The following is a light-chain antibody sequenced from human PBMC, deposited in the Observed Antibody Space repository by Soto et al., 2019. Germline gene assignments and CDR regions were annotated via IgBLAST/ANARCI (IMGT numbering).Light chain of an antibody. Sequence: QSALTHPASVSGSPGQSITISCTGTSSDVGGDNYVSWFQQHPGKAPKLKIYEVSNRPSGVSNRFSGSKSGNTASLTISEVQAEDEAAYYGNSFTTISPWVFGGGTKVTV. CDR1: SSDVGGDNY. CDR2: EVS. V-gene: IGLV2-14*01. J-gene: IGLJ3*02. CDR3: NSFTTISPWV.